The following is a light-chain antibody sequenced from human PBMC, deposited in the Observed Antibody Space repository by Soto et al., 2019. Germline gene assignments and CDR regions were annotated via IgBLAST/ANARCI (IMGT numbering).Light chain of an antibody. V-gene: IGLV3-21*02. CDR2: DDF. J-gene: IGLJ3*02. CDR1: NIGSKS. CDR3: QVWDSSSDLRV. Sequence: SYELTQPPSVSVAPGQTARITCAENNIGSKSVHWYQQKPGQAPALVVYDDFDRPSGIPERLSGSNSGNTATLTISRVEAGDEADYYCQVWDSSSDLRVFGGGTKLTVL.